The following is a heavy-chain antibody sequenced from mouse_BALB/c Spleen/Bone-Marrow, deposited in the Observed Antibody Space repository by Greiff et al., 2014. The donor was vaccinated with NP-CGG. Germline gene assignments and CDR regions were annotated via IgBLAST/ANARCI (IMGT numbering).Heavy chain of an antibody. CDR1: DYTFTSYW. D-gene: IGHD6-1*01. Sequence: VQLVESGPELVRPGASVKMSCKASDYTFTSYWMHWVKQRPGQGLEWIAMIDPSNSETRLNQKFKDKATLNVDKSSNTAYMHLSSLTSEDSAVYYCARTFQPRRAMDYWGQGSSVTVSS. CDR3: ARTFQPRRAMDY. CDR2: IDPSNSET. J-gene: IGHJ4*01. V-gene: IGHV1-74*01.